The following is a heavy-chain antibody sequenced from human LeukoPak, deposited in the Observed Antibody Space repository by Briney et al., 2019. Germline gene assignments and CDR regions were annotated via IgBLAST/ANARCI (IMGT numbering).Heavy chain of an antibody. Sequence: GASVKVSCKASGYTFTSYYMHWVRQAPGQGLEWMGIINPSGGSTSYAQKFQGRVTMTRDTSTSTVYMELSSLRSEDTAIYYCAKDAYYYDSSGYYDGGSFDYWGQGTLVTVSS. V-gene: IGHV1-46*01. CDR1: GYTFTSYY. CDR2: INPSGGST. D-gene: IGHD3-22*01. J-gene: IGHJ4*02. CDR3: AKDAYYYDSSGYYDGGSFDY.